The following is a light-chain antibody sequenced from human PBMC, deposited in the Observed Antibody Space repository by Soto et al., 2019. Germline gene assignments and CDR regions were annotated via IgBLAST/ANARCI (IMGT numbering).Light chain of an antibody. CDR2: DAS. V-gene: IGKV3-11*01. Sequence: EIMLTQSPATLSLSPGERATLSCRARQSVSSYLAWYQQKPGQAPRLLIYDASNRTTGIPARFSGSGSGTDFTLTISSLEPEDVAVYYCQQRSNWPRTFGQGTKVDVK. J-gene: IGKJ1*01. CDR1: QSVSSY. CDR3: QQRSNWPRT.